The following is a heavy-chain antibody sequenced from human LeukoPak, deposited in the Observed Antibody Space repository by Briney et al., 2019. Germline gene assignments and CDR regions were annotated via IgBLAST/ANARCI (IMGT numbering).Heavy chain of an antibody. CDR2: IYSGGST. J-gene: IGHJ4*02. V-gene: IGHV3-53*01. D-gene: IGHD3-3*01. CDR3: ARDRQAYDFWPV. CDR1: GFTVSSNY. Sequence: LPGGSLRLSCAASGFTVSSNYMSWVRQAPGKGLEWVSVIYSGGSTYYADSVKGRFTISRDNSKNTVYLQMNSLRAEDTAVYYCARDRQAYDFWPVWGQGTLVTVSS.